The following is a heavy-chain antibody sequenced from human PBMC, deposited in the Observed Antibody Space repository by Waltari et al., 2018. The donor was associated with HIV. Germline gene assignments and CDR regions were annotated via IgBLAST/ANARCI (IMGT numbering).Heavy chain of an antibody. CDR2: ISFEGRNE. CDR1: GFTFSNFG. D-gene: IGHD1-26*01. V-gene: IGHV3-30*18. CDR3: AKEGWELLQFGYYFDY. J-gene: IGHJ4*02. Sequence: QVQLVESGGGVVQPGKSLRLSCAASGFTFSNFGIHWVRQAPGKGLDWVAVISFEGRNEYYAASLKCRLTISRDNSNTTVYLQMNSLRADDTAVYYCAKEGWELLQFGYYFDYWGQGTLVTVSS.